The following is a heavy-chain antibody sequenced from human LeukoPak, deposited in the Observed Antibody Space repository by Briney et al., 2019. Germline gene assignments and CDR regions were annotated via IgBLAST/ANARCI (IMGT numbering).Heavy chain of an antibody. CDR2: INPNSGGT. J-gene: IGHJ6*02. V-gene: IGHV1-2*02. Sequence: ASVKVSCKASGYTFTGYYMHWVRQAPGQGLEWMGWINPNSGGTNYAQKFQGRVTMTRDTSISTAYMELSRLRSDDTAVYYCARDKLVTMVRGVSKGIYYYGMDVWGQGTTVTVSS. CDR1: GYTFTGYY. D-gene: IGHD3-10*01. CDR3: ARDKLVTMVRGVSKGIYYYGMDV.